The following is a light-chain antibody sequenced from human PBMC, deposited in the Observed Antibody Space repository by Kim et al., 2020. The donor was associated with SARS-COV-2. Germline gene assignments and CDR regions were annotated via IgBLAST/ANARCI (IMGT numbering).Light chain of an antibody. J-gene: IGKJ1*01. CDR1: QSVDSSY. CDR2: RAS. V-gene: IGKV3-20*01. CDR3: QQYGSSPT. Sequence: LSPGERTALSCRASQSVDSSYLAWYQHRPGQPPRLLIYRASSRATGVPDRFSGSGSGTEFTLTISRLEPEDLAVYYCQQYGSSPTFGQGTKVDIK.